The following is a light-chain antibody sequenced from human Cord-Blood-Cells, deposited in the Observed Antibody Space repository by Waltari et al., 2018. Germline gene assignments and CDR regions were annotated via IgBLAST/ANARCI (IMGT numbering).Light chain of an antibody. J-gene: IGLJ3*02. V-gene: IGLV2-8*01. CDR3: SSYAGSNKV. CDR2: DVS. CDR1: SSDVGGYNY. Sequence: QSALTQPPPASGSPGQSVTISCTGTSSDVGGYNYVSWYQQHPGKAPKLMIYDVSKRPSGVPDRFSGSKSGNTASLTVSGLQAEDEADYYCSSYAGSNKVFGGGTKLTVL.